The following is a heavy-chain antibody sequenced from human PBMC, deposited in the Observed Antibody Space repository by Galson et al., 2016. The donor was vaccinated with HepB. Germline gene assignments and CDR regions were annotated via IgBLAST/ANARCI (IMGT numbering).Heavy chain of an antibody. CDR2: IEPDGTTK. Sequence: SLRLSCAASGFTFSNSWMTWVRQAPGKGLEWVANIEPDGTTKSYVDSVKGRFTISRDNAKNSLYLQMNSLRDEDTAVYYCAREIPSRGKSDYWGQGTLVTVSS. CDR1: GFTFSNSW. D-gene: IGHD3-10*01. CDR3: AREIPSRGKSDY. V-gene: IGHV3-7*01. J-gene: IGHJ4*02.